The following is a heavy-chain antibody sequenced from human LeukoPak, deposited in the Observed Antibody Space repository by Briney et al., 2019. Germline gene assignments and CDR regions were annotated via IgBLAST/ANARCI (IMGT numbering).Heavy chain of an antibody. Sequence: GGSLRLSCAASGFTVSSNYMSWVRQAPGKGLEWVSVIYSGGSTYYADSVKGRFTISRVNSKNTLYLQMNSLRAEDTAVYYCARDKERDDSSGYYYYYGMDVWGQGTTVTVSS. CDR1: GFTVSSNY. CDR2: IYSGGST. D-gene: IGHD3-22*01. J-gene: IGHJ6*02. CDR3: ARDKERDDSSGYYYYYGMDV. V-gene: IGHV3-53*01.